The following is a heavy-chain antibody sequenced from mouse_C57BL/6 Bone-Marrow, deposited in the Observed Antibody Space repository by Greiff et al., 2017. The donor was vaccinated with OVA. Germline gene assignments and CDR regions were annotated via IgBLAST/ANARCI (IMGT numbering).Heavy chain of an antibody. D-gene: IGHD2-2*01. CDR1: GYTFTSYW. CDR2: IDPSDSET. V-gene: IGHV1-52*01. CDR3: ARAARWLRRARDY. Sequence: QVQLQQPGAELVRPGSSVKLSCKASGYTFTSYWMHWVKQRPIQGLEWIGNIDPSDSETHYNQKFKDKATLTVDKSSSTAYMQLSSLTSEDSAVYYGARAARWLRRARDYWGQGTSVTVSS. J-gene: IGHJ4*01.